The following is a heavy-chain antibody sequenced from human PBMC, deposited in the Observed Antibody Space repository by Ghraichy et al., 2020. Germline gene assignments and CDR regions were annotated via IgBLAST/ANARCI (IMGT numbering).Heavy chain of an antibody. CDR2: IWYDGSNK. Sequence: GGSLRLSCAASGFTFSSYGMHWVRQAPGKGLEWVAVIWYDGSNKYYADSVKGRFTISRDNSKNTLYLQMNSLRAEDTAVYYCARTSGSYYWGYYFDYWGQGTLVTVSS. D-gene: IGHD1-26*01. J-gene: IGHJ4*02. CDR1: GFTFSSYG. V-gene: IGHV3-33*01. CDR3: ARTSGSYYWGYYFDY.